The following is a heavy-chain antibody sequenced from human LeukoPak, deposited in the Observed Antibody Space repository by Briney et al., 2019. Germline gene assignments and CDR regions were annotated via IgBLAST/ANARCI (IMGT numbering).Heavy chain of an antibody. D-gene: IGHD3-10*01. V-gene: IGHV4-34*01. Sequence: SETLSLTCAVYGGSFSGYYWSWIRQPPGKGLEWIGENNHSGSTNYNPSLKRRVTISVDTSKNQFSLKLSSVTAADPAVYYCASPIKYYYGSGSYGYYFDYWGQGTLVTVSS. CDR1: GGSFSGYY. J-gene: IGHJ4*02. CDR3: ASPIKYYYGSGSYGYYFDY. CDR2: NNHSGST.